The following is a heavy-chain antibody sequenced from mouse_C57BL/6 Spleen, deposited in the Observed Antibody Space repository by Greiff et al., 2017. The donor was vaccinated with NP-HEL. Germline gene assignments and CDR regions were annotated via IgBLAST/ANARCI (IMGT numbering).Heavy chain of an antibody. Sequence: QGQRQQLVGGRVKPGASVKLSCKASGYTFTSYWMQWVKARTLPFLSFLFDIAASYIYTNYNQKFKCKATLTVDTSSSTAYMQLSSLTSEDSAVYYCARRFYDYDRFFDYWGQGTTLTVSS. CDR2: IAASYIYT. D-gene: IGHD2-4*01. CDR1: GYTFTSYW. J-gene: IGHJ2*01. CDR3: ARRFYDYDRFFDY. V-gene: IGHV1-50*01.